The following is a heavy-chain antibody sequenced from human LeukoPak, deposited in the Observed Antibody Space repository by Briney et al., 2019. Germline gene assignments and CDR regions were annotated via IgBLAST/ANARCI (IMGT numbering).Heavy chain of an antibody. J-gene: IGHJ4*02. V-gene: IGHV3-74*01. Sequence: GGSLRLSCAASGFTFRYYWMHWVRQAPGKGLVWVSRISSDGSTTDYLDSVKGRFTISRDNAKNTLFLQMDSLRAKDTAVYYCARDLFTVTTSRDYWGQGTLVTVSS. CDR3: ARDLFTVTTSRDY. CDR1: GFTFRYYW. D-gene: IGHD4-11*01. CDR2: ISSDGSTT.